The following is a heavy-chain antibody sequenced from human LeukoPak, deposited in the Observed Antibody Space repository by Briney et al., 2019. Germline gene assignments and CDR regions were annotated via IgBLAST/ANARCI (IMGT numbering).Heavy chain of an antibody. CDR2: IRYDGSNK. D-gene: IGHD2-2*01. J-gene: IGHJ4*02. CDR3: AKELSDIVVVPAALSGY. Sequence: PGGSLRLSCAASGFTLSSYGMHWVRQAPGKGLEWVAFIRYDGSNKYYADSVKGRFTISRDNSKNTLYLQMNSLRAEDTAVYYCAKELSDIVVVPAALSGYWGQGTLVTVSS. V-gene: IGHV3-30*02. CDR1: GFTLSSYG.